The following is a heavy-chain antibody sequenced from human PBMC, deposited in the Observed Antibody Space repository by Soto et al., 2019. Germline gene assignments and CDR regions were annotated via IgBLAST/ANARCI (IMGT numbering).Heavy chain of an antibody. CDR2: INAGNGNT. V-gene: IGHV1-3*01. Sequence: QVQLVQSGAEVKKPGASVKVSCKASGYTFTSYAMHWVRQAPGQRLEWMGWINAGNGNTKYSQKFQGRVTITRDTSASTAYMGLSSLRSEDTAVYYCATPGYSSSLDFECWGQGTLGTVS. CDR3: ATPGYSSSLDFEC. J-gene: IGHJ4*02. D-gene: IGHD6-13*01. CDR1: GYTFTSYA.